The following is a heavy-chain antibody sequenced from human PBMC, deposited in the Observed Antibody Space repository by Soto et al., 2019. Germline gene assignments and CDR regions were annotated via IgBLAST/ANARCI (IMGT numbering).Heavy chain of an antibody. J-gene: IGHJ6*02. V-gene: IGHV3-30-3*01. Sequence: GGSLRLSCAASGFTFSSYAMHWVRQAPGKGLEWVAVISYDGSNKYYADSVKGRFTISRDNSKNTLYLQMNSLRAEDTAVYYCARGTEAYPYYYYGMDVWGQGTTVTVSS. CDR3: ARGTEAYPYYYYGMDV. CDR2: ISYDGSNK. CDR1: GFTFSSYA.